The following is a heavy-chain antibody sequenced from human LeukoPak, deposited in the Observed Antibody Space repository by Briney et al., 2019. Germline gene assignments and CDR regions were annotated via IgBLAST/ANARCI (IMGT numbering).Heavy chain of an antibody. D-gene: IGHD6-6*01. CDR1: GGSLSSYY. V-gene: IGHV4-59*01. Sequence: PSETLSLTCTVSGGSLSSYYWSWIRQPPGKGLEWIGYIYYSGSTNYNPSLKSRVTISVDTSKNQFSLKLSSVTAADTAVYYCAREGTSIAAPQFDYWGQGTLVTVSS. CDR2: IYYSGST. CDR3: AREGTSIAAPQFDY. J-gene: IGHJ4*02.